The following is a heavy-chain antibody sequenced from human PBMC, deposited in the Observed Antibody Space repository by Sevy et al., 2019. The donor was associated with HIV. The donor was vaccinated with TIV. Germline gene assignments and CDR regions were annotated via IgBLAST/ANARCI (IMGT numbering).Heavy chain of an antibody. CDR3: ARAVTMKGIDV. J-gene: IGHJ6*03. Sequence: SETLSLTCTVSGGSISSYYWSWIRQPPGKGLEWIGYIYYSGSTNYNPSLKSRVTISVETSKNQFSLKLSAVTAADTAGDYCARAVTMKGIDVWGKGTTVTVSS. V-gene: IGHV4-59*01. CDR1: GGSISSYY. CDR2: IYYSGST. D-gene: IGHD3-22*01.